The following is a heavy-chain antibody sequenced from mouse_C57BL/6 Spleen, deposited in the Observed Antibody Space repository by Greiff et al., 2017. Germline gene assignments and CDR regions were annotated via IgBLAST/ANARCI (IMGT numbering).Heavy chain of an antibody. CDR3: ARGPIYYDYDSFDY. CDR2: ISYDGSH. Sequence: EVHLVESGPGLVKPSQSLSLTCSVTGYSITSGYYWNWIRQFPGNKLEWMGYISYDGSHNYNPSLKNRISITRDTSKNQFFLKLNSVTTEDTATYYCARGPIYYDYDSFDYWGQGTTLTVSS. V-gene: IGHV3-6*01. CDR1: GYSITSGYY. D-gene: IGHD2-4*01. J-gene: IGHJ2*01.